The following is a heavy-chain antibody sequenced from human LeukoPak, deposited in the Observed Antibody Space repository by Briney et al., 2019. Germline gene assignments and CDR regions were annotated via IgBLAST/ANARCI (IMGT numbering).Heavy chain of an antibody. V-gene: IGHV3-49*04. J-gene: IGHJ4*02. CDR3: TGGGYYGSGSYYNFPSFVDY. CDR2: IRSKAYGGTT. Sequence: GRSLRLSCTASGFTFGDYAMSWVRQAPGKGLEWVGFIRSKAYGGTTEYAASVKGRFTISRDDSKSIAYLQMNSLKTEDTAVYYCTGGGYYGSGSYYNFPSFVDYWGQGTLVTVSS. D-gene: IGHD3-10*01. CDR1: GFTFGDYA.